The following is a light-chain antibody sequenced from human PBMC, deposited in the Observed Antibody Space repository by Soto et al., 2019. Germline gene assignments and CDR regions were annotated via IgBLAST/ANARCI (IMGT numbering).Light chain of an antibody. J-gene: IGKJ1*01. CDR2: GAS. Sequence: EIVMTQSPATLSVSPGGRDTLSCRASQSIGDTLAWYQQKPGQAPRLLIYGASSRVTGFPARFSGSGSGTEFTLTISSLQSEDFAVYYCQQYNNWPQTFGQGTKVDIK. CDR3: QQYNNWPQT. V-gene: IGKV3-15*01. CDR1: QSIGDT.